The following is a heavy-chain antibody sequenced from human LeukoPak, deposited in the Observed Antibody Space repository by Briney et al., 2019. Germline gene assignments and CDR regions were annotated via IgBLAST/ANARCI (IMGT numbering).Heavy chain of an antibody. CDR3: AKVTATQQLVTDAFDI. D-gene: IGHD6-13*01. CDR1: GFTFSSYA. J-gene: IGHJ3*02. V-gene: IGHV3-30-3*01. CDR2: ISYDGSNK. Sequence: GGSLRLSCAASGFTFSSYAMHWVRQAPGKGLEWVAVISYDGSNKYYADSVKGRFTISRDNSKNTLYLQMNSLRAEDTAVYYCAKVTATQQLVTDAFDIWGQGTMVTVSS.